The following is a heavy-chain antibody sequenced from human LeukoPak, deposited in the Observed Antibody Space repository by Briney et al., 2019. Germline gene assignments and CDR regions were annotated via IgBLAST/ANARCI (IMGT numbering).Heavy chain of an antibody. CDR1: GYTFTSYG. D-gene: IGHD2-2*01. CDR2: ISAYNGNT. J-gene: IGHJ4*02. CDR3: ARDAADIVVVPALQHYYFDY. V-gene: IGHV1-18*01. Sequence: GASVKVSCKASGYTFTSYGISWVRQAPGQGLEWMGWISAYNGNTNYAQKLQGRVTMTTDTSTSTAYMELRSLRSDDTAVYYCARDAADIVVVPALQHYYFDYWGQGTLVTASS.